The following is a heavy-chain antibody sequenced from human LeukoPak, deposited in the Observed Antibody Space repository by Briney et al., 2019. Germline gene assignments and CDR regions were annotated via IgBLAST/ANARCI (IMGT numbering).Heavy chain of an antibody. CDR2: IYYSGST. CDR1: GGSISSSSYY. V-gene: IGHV4-39*07. CDR3: ARVSYYYDNTGWGRVNWFDP. Sequence: PSETLSLTCTVSGGSISSSSYYWGWIRQPPGKGLEWIGSIYYSGSTYYNPSLKSRVTISVDTSKNQFSLKLSSVTAADTAVYYCARVSYYYDNTGWGRVNWFDPWGQGTLVTVSS. D-gene: IGHD3-22*01. J-gene: IGHJ5*02.